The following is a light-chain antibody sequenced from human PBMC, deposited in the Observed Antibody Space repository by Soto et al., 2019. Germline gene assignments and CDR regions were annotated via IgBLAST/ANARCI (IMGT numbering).Light chain of an antibody. CDR3: SSYSSGSTNYV. J-gene: IGLJ1*01. CDR1: NSDVGGYNY. V-gene: IGLV2-14*03. Sequence: QSVLTQPASVSGSPGQSITISCTGSNSDVGGYNYVSWYQQHPGKAPKVMIYDASNRPSGVSSRFSGSKSGDTASLTISGLQAEDEADYYCSSYSSGSTNYVFGTGTKV. CDR2: DAS.